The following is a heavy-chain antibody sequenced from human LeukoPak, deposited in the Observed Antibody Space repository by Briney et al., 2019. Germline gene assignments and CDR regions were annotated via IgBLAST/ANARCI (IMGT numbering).Heavy chain of an antibody. D-gene: IGHD6-25*01. CDR2: IHSSGTT. CDR3: ARGGASSEWFDP. CDR1: GDSISGYY. Sequence: SETLSLTCTVSGDSISGYYWSWIRQHPGKGLEWIAFIHSSGTTNYNPSLKSRVSISVDTSNNQFSLNVNSVTAADTAVYYCARGGASSEWFDPWGQGTLVTVSS. J-gene: IGHJ5*02. V-gene: IGHV4-59*01.